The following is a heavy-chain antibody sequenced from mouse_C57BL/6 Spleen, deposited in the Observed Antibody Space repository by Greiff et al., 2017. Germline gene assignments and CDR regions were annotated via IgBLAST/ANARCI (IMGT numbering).Heavy chain of an antibody. V-gene: IGHV5-16*01. CDR1: GFTFSDYY. CDR3: ARVYYYGVDY. Sequence: EVQVVESEGGLVQPGSSMKLSCTASGFTFSDYYMAWVRQVPEKGLEWVANINYDGSSTYYLDSLKSRFIISRDNAKNILYLQMSSLKSEDTATYYCARVYYYGVDYWGQGTTLTVSS. CDR2: INYDGSST. J-gene: IGHJ2*01. D-gene: IGHD1-1*01.